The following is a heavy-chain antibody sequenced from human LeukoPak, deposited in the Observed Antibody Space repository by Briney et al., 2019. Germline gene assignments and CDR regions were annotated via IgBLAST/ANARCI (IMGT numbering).Heavy chain of an antibody. D-gene: IGHD5-18*01. Sequence: GGSLRLSCAASGFTFSSYAMSWVRQAPGKGLEWVSAISGSGGSTYFADSVKGRFTISRDNSKNTLYLQMNSLRAEDTAVYYCAKIDGYSYGPDAFDIWGQGTMVTVSS. V-gene: IGHV3-23*01. CDR1: GFTFSSYA. J-gene: IGHJ3*02. CDR3: AKIDGYSYGPDAFDI. CDR2: ISGSGGST.